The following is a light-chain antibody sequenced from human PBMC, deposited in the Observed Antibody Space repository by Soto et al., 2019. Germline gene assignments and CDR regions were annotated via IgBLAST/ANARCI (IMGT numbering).Light chain of an antibody. CDR1: QSVSSY. V-gene: IGKV3-20*01. Sequence: VFTQSSATLSLSPGERATLSCRASQSVSSYLASYHHKPGRAPRLLVYGAASSTTSIPDRFSGSGSGTDFTLIISRLEPEDFAVYYWQQYGNSFVGFGQGTKVDIK. CDR2: GAA. J-gene: IGKJ1*01. CDR3: QQYGNSFVG.